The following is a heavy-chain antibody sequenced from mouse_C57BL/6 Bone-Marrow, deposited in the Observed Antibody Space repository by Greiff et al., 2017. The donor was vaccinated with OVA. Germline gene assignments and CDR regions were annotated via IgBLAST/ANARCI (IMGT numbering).Heavy chain of an antibody. J-gene: IGHJ1*03. D-gene: IGHD1-1*01. CDR3: ARSNYYGSSPIYWYFDV. Sequence: VQLQQSGPVLVKPGASVKMSCKASGYTFTDYYMNWVKQSHGKSLEWIGVINPYNGGTSYNQKFKGKATLTVDKSSSTAYMELNSLTSEDSAVYYCARSNYYGSSPIYWYFDVWGTGTTVTVSS. CDR2: INPYNGGT. V-gene: IGHV1-19*01. CDR1: GYTFTDYY.